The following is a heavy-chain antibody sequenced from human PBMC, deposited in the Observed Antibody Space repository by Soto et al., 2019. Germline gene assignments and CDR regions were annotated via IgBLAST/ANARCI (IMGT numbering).Heavy chain of an antibody. Sequence: PGGSLRVSCTGPGFTFSNYAMSWVRHAPGKGLEWVATISGSGGSTYYADSVKGQFTISRDNSKNTLYLRMNSLRAEDTAIFFCAKDRDTYNSGWSAFDFWGQGTLVTVSS. V-gene: IGHV3-23*01. CDR1: GFTFSNYA. J-gene: IGHJ4*02. D-gene: IGHD6-19*01. CDR3: AKDRDTYNSGWSAFDF. CDR2: ISGSGGST.